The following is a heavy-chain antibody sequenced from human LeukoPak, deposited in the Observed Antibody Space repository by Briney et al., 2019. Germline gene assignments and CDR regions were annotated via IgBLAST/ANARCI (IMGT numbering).Heavy chain of an antibody. CDR3: AKLLSNSGRFLY. J-gene: IGHJ4*02. CDR1: GFTFNNYA. D-gene: IGHD4-23*01. V-gene: IGHV3-30*04. Sequence: GGSLRLSCAASGFTFNNYAMHWVRQAPGKGLQWVAVISYDGSNKYYADSVKGRFTISRDNSKNTLYLQMNSLRAEDTAVYYCAKLLSNSGRFLYWGQGTLVTVSS. CDR2: ISYDGSNK.